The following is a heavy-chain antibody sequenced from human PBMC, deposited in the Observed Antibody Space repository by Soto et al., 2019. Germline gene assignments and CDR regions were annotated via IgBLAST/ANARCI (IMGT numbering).Heavy chain of an antibody. V-gene: IGHV4-59*01. CDR1: GDSISTYY. CDR2: IDYSGST. D-gene: IGHD6-19*01. Sequence: QVQLQESGPGLVKPSETLSLTCTVSGDSISTYYWTWIRQPPGKGLEWIGYIDYSGSTRYNPSLRSRVTIAVDTSTNHFSLKLNSVTAADTAVYYCANGRIGYTSGLDDGLEFDSWGQGTMVTVSS. CDR3: ANGRIGYTSGLDDGLEFDS. J-gene: IGHJ3*02.